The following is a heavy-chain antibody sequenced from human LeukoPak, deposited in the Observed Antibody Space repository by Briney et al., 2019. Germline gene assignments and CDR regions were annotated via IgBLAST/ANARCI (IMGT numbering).Heavy chain of an antibody. D-gene: IGHD5-24*01. CDR1: GGSISSYY. Sequence: SETLSLTCTVSGGSISSYYWSWIRQPPGKGLEWIGYIYYSGSTNYNPSLKSRVSISLDTSKNQFSLKLNSVTAADTAVYYCTRDRRDGYNYVDYWGQGTLVTVSS. J-gene: IGHJ4*02. CDR2: IYYSGST. V-gene: IGHV4-59*01. CDR3: TRDRRDGYNYVDY.